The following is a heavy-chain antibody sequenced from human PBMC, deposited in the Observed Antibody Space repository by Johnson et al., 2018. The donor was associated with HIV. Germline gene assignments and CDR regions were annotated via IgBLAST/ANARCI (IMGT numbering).Heavy chain of an antibody. Sequence: VQLVESGGGLVQPGGYLRLSCAASGFTFSSYAMSWVRQAPGKGLEWVAFIRFDGSIEYYADSVKGRFTISRDNSKNTLHLQMTSRRAEDTAGYYCTKTLGYDSSGYHDGFDIWGQVTLVTVSS. J-gene: IGHJ3*02. CDR2: IRFDGSIE. V-gene: IGHV3-30*02. CDR1: GFTFSSYA. D-gene: IGHD3-22*01. CDR3: TKTLGYDSSGYHDGFDI.